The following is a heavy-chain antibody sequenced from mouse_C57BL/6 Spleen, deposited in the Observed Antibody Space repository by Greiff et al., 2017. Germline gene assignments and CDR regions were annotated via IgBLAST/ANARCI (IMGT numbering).Heavy chain of an antibody. Sequence: VQLVESGAELVRPGTSVKMSCKASGYTFTNYWIGWAKQRPGHGLEWIGDIYPGGGYTNYNEKFKGKATLTADKSSSTAYMQFSSLTSEDSAIYYCARGGLLREGYAMDYWGQGTSVTVSS. V-gene: IGHV1-63*01. J-gene: IGHJ4*01. D-gene: IGHD2-3*01. CDR2: IYPGGGYT. CDR1: GYTFTNYW. CDR3: ARGGLLREGYAMDY.